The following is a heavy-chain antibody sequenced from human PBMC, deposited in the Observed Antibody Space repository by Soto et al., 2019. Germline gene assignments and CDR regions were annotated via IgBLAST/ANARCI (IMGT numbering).Heavy chain of an antibody. CDR2: IKSKTDGGTT. CDR1: GFTFSNAW. J-gene: IGHJ4*02. CDR3: TTERGVYSSGWYRDY. Sequence: EVQLVESGGGLVKPGGSLRLSCAASGFTFSNAWMSWVRQAPGKGLEWVGRIKSKTDGGTTDYAAPVKGRFTISRDDSKNTLYLQMNSLKTEDTAVYYCTTERGVYSSGWYRDYWGQGTLVTVSS. D-gene: IGHD6-19*01. V-gene: IGHV3-15*01.